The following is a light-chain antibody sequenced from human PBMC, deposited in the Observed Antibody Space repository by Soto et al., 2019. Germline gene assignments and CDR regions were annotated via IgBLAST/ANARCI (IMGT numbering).Light chain of an antibody. CDR1: QIVTSSY. Sequence: EIVLTQSPGTLSLSPGERATLSCRASQIVTSSYLAWYQQKPGQAPRLLIYGASSRATGIPDRFSGSESGTDFTLTISRLAPEDFAVYYCQQYGRSPAFGGRTKVEIK. CDR2: GAS. V-gene: IGKV3-20*01. J-gene: IGKJ4*01. CDR3: QQYGRSPA.